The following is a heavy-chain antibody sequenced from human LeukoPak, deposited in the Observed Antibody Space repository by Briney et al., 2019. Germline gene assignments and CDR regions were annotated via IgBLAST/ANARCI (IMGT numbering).Heavy chain of an antibody. J-gene: IGHJ1*01. CDR3: ARDGLTAEYFQH. CDR1: GFTVSSNY. V-gene: IGHV3-66*01. CDR2: IYSGGST. Sequence: QPGGSLRLSCAVSGFTVSSNYMSWVRQAPGKGLEWVSIIYSGGSTYYADSVKGRFTISRDTSKNTLYLQMNSLRAEDTAVYYCARDGLTAEYFQHWGQGTLVTVS. D-gene: IGHD1-20*01.